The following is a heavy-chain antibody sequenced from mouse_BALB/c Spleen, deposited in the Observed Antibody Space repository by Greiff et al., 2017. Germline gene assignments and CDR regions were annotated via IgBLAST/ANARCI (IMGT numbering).Heavy chain of an antibody. CDR3: ARRDSSGYVAMDY. CDR1: GFTFSSFG. D-gene: IGHD3-2*01. V-gene: IGHV5-17*02. J-gene: IGHJ4*01. Sequence: EVHLVESGGGLVQPGGSRKLSCAASGFTFSSFGMHWVRQAPEKGLEWVAYISSGSSTIYYADTVKGRFTISRDNPKNTLFLQMTSLRSEDTAMYYCARRDSSGYVAMDYWGQGTSVTVSS. CDR2: ISSGSSTI.